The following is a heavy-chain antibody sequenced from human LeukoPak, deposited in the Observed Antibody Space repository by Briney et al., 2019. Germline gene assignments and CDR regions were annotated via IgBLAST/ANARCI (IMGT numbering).Heavy chain of an antibody. D-gene: IGHD1-26*01. V-gene: IGHV1-2*02. CDR3: ARVTSGSYSMSWYFDL. CDR1: GYTFTGYY. J-gene: IGHJ2*01. CDR2: INPNSGGT. Sequence: GASVKVSCKASGYTFTGYYMHWVRQAPGQGLEWMGWINPNSGGTNYAQKFQGRVTMTRDTSISTAYMELSRLRSDDTAVYYCARVTSGSYSMSWYFDLWGRGTLVTVSS.